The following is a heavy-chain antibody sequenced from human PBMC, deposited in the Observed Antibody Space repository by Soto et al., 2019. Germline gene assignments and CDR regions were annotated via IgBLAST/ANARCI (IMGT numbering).Heavy chain of an antibody. Sequence: QVQLVQSGAEVRKPGFSVKVSCKASGGTFSSYSISWVRQAPGQGLEWMGGIIPIFGTPNYAQKFQGRVTITADESTSTAYMELRSLRSEDPAVYYCARGTPYCGGDCYPADFHQWGQGTLVTVSS. V-gene: IGHV1-69*01. D-gene: IGHD2-21*02. J-gene: IGHJ4*02. CDR3: ARGTPYCGGDCYPADFHQ. CDR1: GGTFSSYS. CDR2: IIPIFGTP.